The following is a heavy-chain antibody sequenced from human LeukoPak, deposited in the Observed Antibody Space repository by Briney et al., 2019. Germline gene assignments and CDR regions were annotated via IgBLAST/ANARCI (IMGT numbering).Heavy chain of an antibody. CDR2: ISAYNGNT. CDR3: ARNDNYYDSSGYYPDYYGMGV. J-gene: IGHJ6*02. V-gene: IGHV1-18*01. D-gene: IGHD3-22*01. Sequence: EASVKVSCKASGYTFTSYGISWVRQAPGQGLEWMGWISAYNGNTNYAQKLQGRVTMTTDTSTSTAYMELRSLRSDDTAVYYCARNDNYYDSSGYYPDYYGMGVWGQGTTVTVSS. CDR1: GYTFTSYG.